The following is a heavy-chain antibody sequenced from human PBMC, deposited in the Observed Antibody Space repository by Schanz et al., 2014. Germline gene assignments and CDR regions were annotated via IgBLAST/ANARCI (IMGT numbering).Heavy chain of an antibody. J-gene: IGHJ4*02. Sequence: QVRLVQSRAEVKKPGASVKVSCKASGYTLTAYYMHWVRQAPGQGLEWMGWINPDSGETNYEQKCKGRVTLTSDTSISTAFMELSGLTSDDTATYFCARARYTGYDCSGYWGQGTLLIVSS. D-gene: IGHD5-12*01. CDR3: ARARYTGYDCSGY. CDR1: GYTLTAYY. V-gene: IGHV1-2*02. CDR2: INPDSGET.